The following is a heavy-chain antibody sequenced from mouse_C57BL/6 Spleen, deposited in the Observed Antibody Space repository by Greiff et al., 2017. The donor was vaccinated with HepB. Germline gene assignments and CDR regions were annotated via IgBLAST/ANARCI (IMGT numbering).Heavy chain of an antibody. CDR1: GYTFTDYN. V-gene: IGHV1-22*01. CDR2: INPNNGGT. D-gene: IGHD2-4*01. J-gene: IGHJ2*01. CDR3: ARDDYDERGFDY. Sequence: EVQLQQSGPELVKPGASVKMSCKASGYTFTDYNMHWVKQSHGKSLEWIGYINPNNGGTSYNQKFKGKATLTVNKSSSTAYMELRSLTSEDSAVYYCARDDYDERGFDYWGQGTTLTVSS.